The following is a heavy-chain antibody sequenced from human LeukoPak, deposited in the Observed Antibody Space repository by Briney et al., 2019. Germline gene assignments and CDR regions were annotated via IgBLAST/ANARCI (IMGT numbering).Heavy chain of an antibody. CDR1: GFTVSSNY. J-gene: IGHJ6*02. CDR2: IYSGGST. CDR3: ARDSESWGMDV. V-gene: IGHV3-66*01. D-gene: IGHD1-26*01. Sequence: GGSLRLSCAASGFTVSSNYMSWVRQAPGKGLEWVSVIYSGGSTYYADSVKGRFTIPRDNSKNTLYLQMNSLRAEDTAVYYCARDSESWGMDVWGQGTTVTVSS.